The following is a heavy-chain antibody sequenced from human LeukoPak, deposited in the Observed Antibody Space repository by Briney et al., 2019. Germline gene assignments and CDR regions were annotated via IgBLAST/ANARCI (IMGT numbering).Heavy chain of an antibody. J-gene: IGHJ4*02. Sequence: GSLRLSCTASGLTFSNAWMSWVRQAPGKGLEWVGRIKSKTDGGTTDYAAPVKGRFTISRDDSKNTLYLQMNSLRAEDTAVYYCARDRGDYLLDYWGQGTLVTVSS. V-gene: IGHV3-15*01. CDR3: ARDRGDYLLDY. D-gene: IGHD2-21*02. CDR2: IKSKTDGGTT. CDR1: GLTFSNAW.